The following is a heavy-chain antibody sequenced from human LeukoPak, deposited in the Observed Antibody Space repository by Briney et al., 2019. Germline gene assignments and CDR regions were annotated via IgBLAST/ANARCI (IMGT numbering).Heavy chain of an antibody. D-gene: IGHD6-19*01. CDR1: GFTFSSYG. Sequence: AGGSLRLSCAASGFTFSSYGMHWVRQAPGKGLEWVAVIWNDGTNKYYGDSVKGRFTISRDNSKNTVYLQMNSLRDEDTAVYYCARVVGSGWPPFDHWGQGTLVTVSS. V-gene: IGHV3-33*01. CDR3: ARVVGSGWPPFDH. J-gene: IGHJ4*02. CDR2: IWNDGTNK.